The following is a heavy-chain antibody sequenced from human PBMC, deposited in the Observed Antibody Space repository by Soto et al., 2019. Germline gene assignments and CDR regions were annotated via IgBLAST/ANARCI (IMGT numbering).Heavy chain of an antibody. D-gene: IGHD2-21*01. CDR2: MSYDGSKQ. CDR3: ARDTGDCRRIRCNPGNNWFDT. J-gene: IGHJ5*02. V-gene: IGHV3-30*03. Sequence: RLSCGASGFTFRNYGMHWVRQGPGKGLEWVAIMSYDGSKQYYADSVKGRFTISRDNSKNTLYLEMNSLRAEDSAVYYCARDTGDCRRIRCNPGNNWFDTWGEGTPV. CDR1: GFTFRNYG.